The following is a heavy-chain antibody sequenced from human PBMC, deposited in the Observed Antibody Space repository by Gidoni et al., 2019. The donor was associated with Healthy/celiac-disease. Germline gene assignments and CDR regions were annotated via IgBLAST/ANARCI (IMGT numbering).Heavy chain of an antibody. V-gene: IGHV3-33*01. CDR1: GFTFSSYG. CDR3: AGAGYSSSWYYFDY. D-gene: IGHD6-13*01. J-gene: IGHJ4*02. CDR2: IWYDGSNK. Sequence: QVQLVESGGGVVQPGRSLRLSCAASGFTFSSYGMHWVRQAPGKGREWVAAIWYDGSNKYYADSVKGRFTISRDNSKNTLYLQMNSLRAEDTAVYYCAGAGYSSSWYYFDYWGQGTLVTVSS.